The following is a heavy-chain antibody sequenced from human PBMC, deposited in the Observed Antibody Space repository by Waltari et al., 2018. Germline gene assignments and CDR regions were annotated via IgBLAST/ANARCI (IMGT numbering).Heavy chain of an antibody. J-gene: IGHJ4*02. CDR2: IIPILGIA. CDR3: ARGADSSGYYRIDY. CDR1: GGTFSSYA. D-gene: IGHD3-22*01. Sequence: QVQLVQSGAEVKKPGSSVKVSCKASGGTFSSYAISWVRQAPGQGLEWLGGIIPILGIAIYAQKFQGRVTLTADESTRTAYRELSSLSSEDTAVYYCARGADSSGYYRIDYWGQGTLVTVSS. V-gene: IGHV1-69*04.